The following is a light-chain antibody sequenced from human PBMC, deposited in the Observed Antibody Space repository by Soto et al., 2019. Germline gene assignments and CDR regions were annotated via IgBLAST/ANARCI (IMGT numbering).Light chain of an antibody. J-gene: IGLJ1*01. CDR2: EGS. V-gene: IGLV2-23*01. CDR1: SSDVGSYNL. CDR3: CSYAGSSTPYV. Sequence: SVLTQPASVSGSPGQSITISCTGTSSDVGSYNLVSWYQQHPGKAPKLIIYEGSKRPSGVSNRFSGSKSGNTASLTISGLQAEDEADYYCCSYAGSSTPYVFGTGTKLTVL.